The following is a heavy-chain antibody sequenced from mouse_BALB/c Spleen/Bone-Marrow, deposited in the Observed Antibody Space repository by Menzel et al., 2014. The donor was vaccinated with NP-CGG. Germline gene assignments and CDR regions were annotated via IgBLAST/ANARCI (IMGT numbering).Heavy chain of an antibody. Sequence: VHLVESGAELMKPGASVKVSCKATGYTFSSYWIEWVKQRPGHGLEWIGEILPGSGSTNYNEKFKGKATFTADTSSNTAYMQLSSLTSEDSAAYYCAREDGLWYFDVWGAGTTVTVSS. CDR1: GYTFSSYW. CDR2: ILPGSGST. CDR3: AREDGLWYFDV. D-gene: IGHD1-1*01. V-gene: IGHV1-9*01. J-gene: IGHJ1*01.